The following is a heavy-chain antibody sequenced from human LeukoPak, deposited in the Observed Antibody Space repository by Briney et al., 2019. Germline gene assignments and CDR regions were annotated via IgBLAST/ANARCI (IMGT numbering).Heavy chain of an antibody. J-gene: IGHJ4*02. CDR3: ARGGYYDSSGYYGYFDY. CDR2: IIPIFGTA. Sequence: SVKVSCKASGYTFTSYYMHWVRQAPGQGLEWMGGIIPIFGTANYAQKFQGRVTITADESTSTAYMELSSLRSEDTAVYYCARGGYYDSSGYYGYFDYWGQGTLVTVSS. V-gene: IGHV1-69*13. CDR1: GYTFTSYY. D-gene: IGHD3-22*01.